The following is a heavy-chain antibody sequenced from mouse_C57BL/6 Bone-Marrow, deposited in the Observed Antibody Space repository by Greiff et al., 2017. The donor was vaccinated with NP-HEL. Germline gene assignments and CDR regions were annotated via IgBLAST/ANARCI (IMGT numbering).Heavy chain of an antibody. V-gene: IGHV5-6*01. D-gene: IGHD2-3*01. J-gene: IGHJ4*01. Sequence: EVQLVESGGDLVKPGGSLKLSCAASGFTFSSYGMSWVRQTPDKRLEWVATISSGGSYTYYPDSVKGRFTISRDNAKNTLYLQMSSLKSEDTAMYYCARHSYDGYYFYAMDYWGQGTSVTVSS. CDR1: GFTFSSYG. CDR3: ARHSYDGYYFYAMDY. CDR2: ISSGGSYT.